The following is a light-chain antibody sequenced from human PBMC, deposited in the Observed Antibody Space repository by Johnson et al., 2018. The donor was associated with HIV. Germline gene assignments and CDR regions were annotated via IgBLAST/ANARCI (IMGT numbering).Light chain of an antibody. CDR1: ISNIGDNF. J-gene: IGLJ1*01. Sequence: QSVLTQPPSVSAAPGQKVTISCSGSISNIGDNFVSWYQQFPGTAPKLLIYENNRRPSGIPDRFSGSKSGTSATLGITGLQTGDEGDYYCGTLDSSLGGGVFGTGTKFTVI. V-gene: IGLV1-51*02. CDR3: GTLDSSLGGGV. CDR2: ENN.